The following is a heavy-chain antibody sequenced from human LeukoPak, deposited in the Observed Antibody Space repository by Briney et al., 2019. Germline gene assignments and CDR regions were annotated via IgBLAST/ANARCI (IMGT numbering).Heavy chain of an antibody. CDR1: GDSVSSNIAV. J-gene: IGHJ5*02. CDR3: ARETGVVRGRPHWFDL. CDR2: TYYRSKWYD. Sequence: SQTLSLTCAISGDSVSSNIAVWNWIRQSPSRGLEWLGRTYYRSKWYDEYAVSVKSRITINPDTSKNQFSLQLNSVTPEDTAVYYCARETGVVRGRPHWFDLWGQGILVTVSS. V-gene: IGHV6-1*01. D-gene: IGHD3-10*01.